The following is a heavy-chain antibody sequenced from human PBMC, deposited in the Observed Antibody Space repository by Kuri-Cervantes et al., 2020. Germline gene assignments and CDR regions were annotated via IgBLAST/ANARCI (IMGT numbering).Heavy chain of an antibody. V-gene: IGHV1-46*01. CDR2: INPSGGST. CDR3: ARDLQTLPAP. J-gene: IGHJ5*02. CDR1: GYTFTSYG. Sequence: ASVKVSCKASGYTFTSYGISWVRQAPGQGLEWMGIINPSGGSTSCAQKFQGRVTMTRDTSTSTVYMELSSLRSEDTAVYYCARDLQTLPAPWGQGTLVTVSS.